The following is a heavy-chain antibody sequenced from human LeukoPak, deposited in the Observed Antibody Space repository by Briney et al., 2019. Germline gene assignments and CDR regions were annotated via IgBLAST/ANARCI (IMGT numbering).Heavy chain of an antibody. D-gene: IGHD6-13*01. J-gene: IGHJ5*02. CDR2: IYYSGST. V-gene: IGHV4-59*01. CDR1: GGSISSYY. CDR3: ARGGLYSSSWYRLGTFDP. Sequence: PSETLSLTCTVSGGSISSYYWSWIRQPPGKGLEWIGYIYYSGSTNYNPSLKSRVTISVDTSKNQFSLKLSSVTAADTAVYYCARGGLYSSSWYRLGTFDPWGQGTLVTVSS.